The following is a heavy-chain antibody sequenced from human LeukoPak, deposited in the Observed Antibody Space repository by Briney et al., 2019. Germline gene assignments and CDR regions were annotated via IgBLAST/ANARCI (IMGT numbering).Heavy chain of an antibody. J-gene: IGHJ6*03. V-gene: IGHV4-39*01. CDR1: GGSISSSSYY. D-gene: IGHD6-13*01. Sequence: SETLSLTCTVSGGSISSSSYYWGRIRQPPGKGLVWIGSIYYSGSTYYNPSLKSRVTISVDTSKNQFSLKLSSVTAADTAVYYCARQAAAGTYYYYYMDVWGKGTTVTVSS. CDR3: ARQAAAGTYYYYYMDV. CDR2: IYYSGST.